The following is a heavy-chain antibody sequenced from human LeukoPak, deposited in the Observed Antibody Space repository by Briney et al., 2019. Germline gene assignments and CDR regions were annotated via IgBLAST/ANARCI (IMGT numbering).Heavy chain of an antibody. J-gene: IGHJ4*02. CDR3: ARASRLLRYFDWLLPNDY. V-gene: IGHV1-18*01. Sequence: GASVKVSCKASGYTFTSYGISWVRQAPGQGLEWMGWISAYNGNTNYAQKLQGRVTMTTDTSTSTAYMELRSLRSVDTAVYYCARASRLLRYFDWLLPNDYWGQGTLVTVSS. CDR2: ISAYNGNT. CDR1: GYTFTSYG. D-gene: IGHD3-9*01.